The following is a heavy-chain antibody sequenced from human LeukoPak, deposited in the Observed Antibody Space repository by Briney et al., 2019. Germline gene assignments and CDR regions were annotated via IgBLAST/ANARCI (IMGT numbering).Heavy chain of an antibody. V-gene: IGHV1-2*02. CDR3: ARDPSSVTLYFFDY. Sequence: AASVTVSFMASVYTFSDNYIHWLRQAPGQGLEWMGWIDANNGATKSAQKFQGRVTMSRDTSISTAYMDLSSLSPDDAAVYYCARDPSSVTLYFFDYWGQGTLVTVSS. CDR1: VYTFSDNY. CDR2: IDANNGAT. D-gene: IGHD4-11*01. J-gene: IGHJ4*02.